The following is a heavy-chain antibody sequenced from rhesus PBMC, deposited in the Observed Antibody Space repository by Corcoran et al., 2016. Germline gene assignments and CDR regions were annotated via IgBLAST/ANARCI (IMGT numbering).Heavy chain of an antibody. CDR3: AKDPFTVAKPVY. CDR1: GFTFSSYY. J-gene: IGHJ4*01. Sequence: EVQLVESGGGLVQPGGSLRLPCTGSGFTFSSYYMYWVRQAPGKGLEVVSAINTGGGSTWYTDSVKGRFTISKENAKNTLYLQMDSLRAEDTAVYYCAKDPFTVAKPVYWGQGVLVTVSS. CDR2: INTGGGST. D-gene: IGHD4-29*01. V-gene: IGHV3-8*01.